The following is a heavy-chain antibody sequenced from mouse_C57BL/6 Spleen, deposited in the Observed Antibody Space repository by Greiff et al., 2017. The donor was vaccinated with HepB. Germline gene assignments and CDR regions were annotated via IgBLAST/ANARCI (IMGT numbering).Heavy chain of an antibody. CDR3: ARSLYYDYGGRFAY. Sequence: EVQLQQSGPELVKPGASGYTFPDYNMDWVKQSHGKSLEWIGDINPNNGGTIYNQKFKGKATLTVDKSSSTAYMELRSLTSEDTAVYYCARSLYYDYGGRFAYWGQGTLVTVSA. V-gene: IGHV1-18*01. J-gene: IGHJ3*01. CDR1: GYTFPDYN. D-gene: IGHD2-4*01. CDR2: INPNNGGT.